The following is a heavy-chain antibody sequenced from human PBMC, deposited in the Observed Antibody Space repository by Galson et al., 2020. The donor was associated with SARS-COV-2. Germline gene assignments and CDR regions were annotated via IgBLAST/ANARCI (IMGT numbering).Heavy chain of an antibody. CDR1: GGSVSSSTNY. J-gene: IGHJ5*02. CDR2: ILYSGST. D-gene: IGHD3-16*01. V-gene: IGHV4-61*01. Sequence: SETLSLTCTVSGGSVSSSTNYWPRIRQSPGKGLEWIGNILYSGSTRYNPSLQSLVTLLVDTSKNQLSLKLRSVTAADTAVYYCASQVWGPPHGFDPWGQGILVTVSS. CDR3: ASQVWGPPHGFDP.